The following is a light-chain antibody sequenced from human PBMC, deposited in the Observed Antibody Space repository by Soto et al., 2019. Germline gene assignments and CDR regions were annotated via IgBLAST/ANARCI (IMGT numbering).Light chain of an antibody. V-gene: IGKV3-20*01. CDR3: QQYGSSLACT. CDR2: GAS. J-gene: IGKJ1*01. Sequence: EIVLTQSPGTLSLSPGERATLSCRASQSVSSSYLAWYQQKPGQAPRLLIYGASSRATGIPDRFSGSGSGTDYTLTISRLEPEDFAVYYCQQYGSSLACTFGQWTKVEIK. CDR1: QSVSSSY.